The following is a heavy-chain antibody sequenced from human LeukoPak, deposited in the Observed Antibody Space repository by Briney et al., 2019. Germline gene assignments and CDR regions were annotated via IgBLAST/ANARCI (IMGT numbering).Heavy chain of an antibody. Sequence: GGSLRLSCAASGFTFSGYSMKWVRQAPGKGLEWVSSISSSSSYIYYADSVKGRFTISRDNAKNSLYLQMNSLRAEDTAVYYCARDRYSESYSQYGMDVWGQGTTVTVSS. CDR2: ISSSSSYI. CDR3: ARDRYSESYSQYGMDV. V-gene: IGHV3-21*01. D-gene: IGHD1-26*01. J-gene: IGHJ6*02. CDR1: GFTFSGYS.